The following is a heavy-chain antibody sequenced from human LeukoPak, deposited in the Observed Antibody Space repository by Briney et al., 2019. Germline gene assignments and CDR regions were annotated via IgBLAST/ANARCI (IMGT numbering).Heavy chain of an antibody. CDR1: GGSINSRSYY. CDR2: VYYGGTT. Sequence: PLETLSLTCTVSGGSINSRSYYWGWIRQPPGKGLEWIGSVYYGGTTYYNPSLKSRVTISEDTSKNQFSLKLSSVTAADTAVYYCARRATTVTTGYYYYYMDVWGKGTTVTVSS. V-gene: IGHV4-39*01. D-gene: IGHD4-17*01. J-gene: IGHJ6*03. CDR3: ARRATTVTTGYYYYYMDV.